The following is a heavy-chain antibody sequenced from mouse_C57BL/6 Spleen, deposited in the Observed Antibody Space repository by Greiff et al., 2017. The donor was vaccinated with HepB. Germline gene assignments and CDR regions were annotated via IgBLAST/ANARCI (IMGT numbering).Heavy chain of an antibody. CDR2: IWSGGST. CDR3: ARKMRITTSLYYAMDY. D-gene: IGHD2-4*01. Sequence: VQLQQSGPGLVQPSQSLSITCTVSGFSLTSYGVHWVRQSPGKGLEWLGVIWSGGSTDYNAAFISRLSISKDNSKSQVFFKMNSLQADDTAIYYCARKMRITTSLYYAMDYWGQGTSVTVSS. J-gene: IGHJ4*01. CDR1: GFSLTSYG. V-gene: IGHV2-2*01.